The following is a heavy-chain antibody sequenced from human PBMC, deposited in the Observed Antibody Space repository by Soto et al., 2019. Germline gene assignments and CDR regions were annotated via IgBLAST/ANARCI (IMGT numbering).Heavy chain of an antibody. D-gene: IGHD3-10*01. CDR1: GGSISSGNIY. Sequence: QVQLQESGPGVVRPSQILSLTCTVSGGSISSGNIYWSWIRQPPGKGLEWIGYIYYTGSTYYNPSLTSRVTKSVNRSKTQFSLPLTSVTAAATAIYYCARVTMVRGVMADYWGQGTLVTVSS. CDR2: IYYTGST. CDR3: ARVTMVRGVMADY. V-gene: IGHV4-30-4*01. J-gene: IGHJ4*02.